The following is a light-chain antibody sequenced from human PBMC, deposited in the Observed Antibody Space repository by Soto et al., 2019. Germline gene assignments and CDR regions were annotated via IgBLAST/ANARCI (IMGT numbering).Light chain of an antibody. CDR1: QSISTW. J-gene: IGKJ4*01. CDR2: KAS. V-gene: IGKV1-5*03. Sequence: DIQMTQSPSTLSASVGDRVTITCRASQSISTWLAWYQQKPGKAPKLLIYKASSLEGGVPSRFSGSGSGTEFNITITILQPDDFATYYCQQYNTYPLTFCGGTTVEIK. CDR3: QQYNTYPLT.